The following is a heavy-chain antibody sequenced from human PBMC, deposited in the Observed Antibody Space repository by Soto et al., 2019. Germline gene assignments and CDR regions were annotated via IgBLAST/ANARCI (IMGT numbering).Heavy chain of an antibody. CDR3: ARDWYYYGSGSRSYYGMDV. J-gene: IGHJ6*02. D-gene: IGHD3-10*01. Sequence: PSETLSLTSTFSGGSISSCGYYWSWIRQHPGKGLEWIGYIYYSGSTYYNPSLKSRVTISVDTSKNQFSLKLSSVTAADTAVYYCARDWYYYGSGSRSYYGMDVWGQGTTVTVSS. CDR2: IYYSGST. V-gene: IGHV4-31*03. CDR1: GGSISSCGYY.